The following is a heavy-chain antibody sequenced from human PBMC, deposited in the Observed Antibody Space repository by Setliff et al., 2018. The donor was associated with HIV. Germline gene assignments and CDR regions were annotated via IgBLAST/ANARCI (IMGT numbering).Heavy chain of an antibody. J-gene: IGHJ6*03. V-gene: IGHV1-18*01. CDR2: ISASKGNT. CDR3: ARDQGFWSGFTYNYYMDV. CDR1: GCNFTSNG. Sequence: ASVKVSCKASGCNFTSNGISWVRQAPGQGLEWMGRISASKGNTKYTQDFQGRVTMTTDTSTSTVYMELRSLRSDDTAVYYCARDQGFWSGFTYNYYMDVWGKGTTVTVSS. D-gene: IGHD3-3*01.